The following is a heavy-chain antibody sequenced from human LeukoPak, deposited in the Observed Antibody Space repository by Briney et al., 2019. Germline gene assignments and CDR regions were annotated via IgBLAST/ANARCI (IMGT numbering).Heavy chain of an antibody. CDR2: IIPIFGTA. V-gene: IGHV1-69*13. CDR1: GGTFSSYA. Sequence: SVKVSCKASGGTFSSYAISWVRQAPGQGLEWMGGIIPIFGTANYAQKLQGRVTITADESTSTAYMELSSLRSEDTAVYYCARVGCSSTSCYFTYNWFDPWGQGTLVTVSS. CDR3: ARVGCSSTSCYFTYNWFDP. J-gene: IGHJ5*02. D-gene: IGHD2-2*01.